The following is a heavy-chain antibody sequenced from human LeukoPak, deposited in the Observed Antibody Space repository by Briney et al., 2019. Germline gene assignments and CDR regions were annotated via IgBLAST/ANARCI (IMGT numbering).Heavy chain of an antibody. V-gene: IGHV4-59*01. Sequence: SETLSLTCAVYGGSFSGYYWSWIRQPPGKGLEWIAYMYNSGSTNYNPSLKSRVTISIDTSKNQFSLKLSSLTAADTAIYYCARGIESYGDYGYWGQGILVTVSS. CDR2: MYNSGST. D-gene: IGHD4-17*01. CDR1: GGSFSGYY. CDR3: ARGIESYGDYGY. J-gene: IGHJ4*02.